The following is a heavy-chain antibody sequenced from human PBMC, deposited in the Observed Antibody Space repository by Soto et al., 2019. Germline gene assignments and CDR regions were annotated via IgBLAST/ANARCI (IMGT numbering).Heavy chain of an antibody. J-gene: IGHJ3*02. V-gene: IGHV5-10-1*01. D-gene: IGHD3-22*01. Sequence: GESLKISCKGSGYSFTSYWISWVRQMPGKGLEWMGRIDPSDSYTNYSPSFQGHVTISADKSISTAYLQWSSLKPSDTAMYYCARLRYYDSSGYRAFDIWGQGTRVTVSS. CDR3: ARLRYYDSSGYRAFDI. CDR1: GYSFTSYW. CDR2: IDPSDSYT.